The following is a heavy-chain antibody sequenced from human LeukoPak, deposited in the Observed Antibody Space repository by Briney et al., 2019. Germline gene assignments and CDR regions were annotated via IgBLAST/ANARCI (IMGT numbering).Heavy chain of an antibody. D-gene: IGHD3-10*01. Sequence: PGGSLRLSCAASGFIFSDYYMTWIRQAPGKGLEWVSCISSSGSTIYYADSVKGRFTISRDNAQNSLYLQMNSLRAEDTAVYYCARETAYYGLGSKKNWFDPWGQGSLDTVSS. CDR1: GFIFSDYY. J-gene: IGHJ5*02. V-gene: IGHV3-11*04. CDR2: ISSSGSTI. CDR3: ARETAYYGLGSKKNWFDP.